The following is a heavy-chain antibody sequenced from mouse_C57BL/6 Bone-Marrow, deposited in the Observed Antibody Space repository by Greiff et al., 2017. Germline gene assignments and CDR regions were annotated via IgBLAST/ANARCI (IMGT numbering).Heavy chain of an antibody. Sequence: EVQLQESGAELVRPGASVKLSCTASGFNIKDDYMHWVKQRPEQGLEWIGWIDPENGDTEYASKFQGKATITVDTSSNTAYLQLSSLTSEDTAVYYCTTIRVTTVVADYWGQGTTLTVSS. J-gene: IGHJ2*01. CDR1: GFNIKDDY. D-gene: IGHD1-1*01. CDR3: TTIRVTTVVADY. V-gene: IGHV14-4*01. CDR2: IDPENGDT.